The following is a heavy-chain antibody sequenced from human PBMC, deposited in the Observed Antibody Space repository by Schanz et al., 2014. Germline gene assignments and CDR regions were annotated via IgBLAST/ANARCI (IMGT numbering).Heavy chain of an antibody. Sequence: QLQLQESGPGLVKPSETLSLTCTVSGGSISSSSYYWGWIRQPPGKGLEWVSIISNTGTFIYYADSVRGRFVISRDNAKSSLFLQMKGLRAEDTAVYYCVRDAYLQIRGTVFDSWGPGNLVTVSS. D-gene: IGHD1-1*01. J-gene: IGHJ4*02. CDR2: ISNTGTFI. CDR1: GGSISSSSYY. V-gene: IGHV4-39*07. CDR3: VRDAYLQIRGTVFDS.